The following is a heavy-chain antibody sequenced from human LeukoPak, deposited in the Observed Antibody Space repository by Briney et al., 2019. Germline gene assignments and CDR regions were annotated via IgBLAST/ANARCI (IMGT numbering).Heavy chain of an antibody. V-gene: IGHV1-46*01. D-gene: IGHD2-15*01. CDR3: ARSTQPYCSGGSCYGSSVWFDP. CDR1: GYTFTSYY. CDR2: INPSGGST. J-gene: IGHJ5*02. Sequence: ASVKVSCKASGYTFTSYYMHRVRQAPGQGLEWMGIINPSGGSTSYAQKFQGRVTMTRDTSTSTVYMELSSLRSEDTAVYYCARSTQPYCSGGSCYGSSVWFDPWGQGTLVTVSS.